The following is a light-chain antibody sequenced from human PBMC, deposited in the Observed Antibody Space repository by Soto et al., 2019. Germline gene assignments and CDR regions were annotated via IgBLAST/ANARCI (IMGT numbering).Light chain of an antibody. CDR2: WAS. Sequence: DIVMTQSPDSLAVSLGERATINCKSSQSVLYNSNNKNYLAWYQQKPGQAPKMLIYWASTRESGVPDRFSGGGSGTNFTLTVSSLQAEDVAIYYCQQYRSPPFTFGPGTKVDIK. CDR3: QQYRSPPFT. J-gene: IGKJ3*01. V-gene: IGKV4-1*01. CDR1: QSVLYNSNNKNY.